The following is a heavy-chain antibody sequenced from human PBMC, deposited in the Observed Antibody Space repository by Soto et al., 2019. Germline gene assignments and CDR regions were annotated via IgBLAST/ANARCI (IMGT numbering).Heavy chain of an antibody. D-gene: IGHD2-21*02. Sequence: QITLKESGPTLVKPTQTLTLTCTFSGFSLNTGGLGVGWIRQPPGTPLEGLALIYWDGYKRHSPSVQSRLSITKDTSNFQVVLTMTHVDPVDTATYYCVHSRCGGDCLRSYSSHYYYGMDVWGQGNTVAVSS. V-gene: IGHV2-5*02. CDR2: IYWDGYK. CDR1: GFSLNTGGLG. J-gene: IGHJ6*02. CDR3: VHSRCGGDCLRSYSSHYYYGMDV.